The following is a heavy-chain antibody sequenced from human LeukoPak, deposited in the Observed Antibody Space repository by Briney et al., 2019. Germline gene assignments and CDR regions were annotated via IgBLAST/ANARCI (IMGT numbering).Heavy chain of an antibody. Sequence: SETLSLTCTVSGGSISSYYWSWIRQPPGKGLEWIGYIYYSGSTNYNPSLKSRVTISVDTSKNQFSLKLSSVTAADTAVYCCARGGYYGDYECFQHWGQGTLVTVSS. V-gene: IGHV4-59*01. D-gene: IGHD4-17*01. CDR1: GGSISSYY. CDR2: IYYSGST. J-gene: IGHJ1*01. CDR3: ARGGYYGDYECFQH.